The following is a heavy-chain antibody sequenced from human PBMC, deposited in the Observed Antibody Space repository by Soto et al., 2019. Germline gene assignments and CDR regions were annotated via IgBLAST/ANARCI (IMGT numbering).Heavy chain of an antibody. V-gene: IGHV1-3*01. J-gene: IGHJ3*02. Sequence: QVQFVQSGAELKKPGASVKVSGKASGYTFTNYAMHWVRQAPGQRLEWMGWINAGNGNTKYSQKFQGRVTITRDTSARTAYVELTSLISDDTAVYYCARAGYCSRTSCSDAFDIWGQGTLVTVSS. CDR3: ARAGYCSRTSCSDAFDI. D-gene: IGHD2-2*01. CDR2: INAGNGNT. CDR1: GYTFTNYA.